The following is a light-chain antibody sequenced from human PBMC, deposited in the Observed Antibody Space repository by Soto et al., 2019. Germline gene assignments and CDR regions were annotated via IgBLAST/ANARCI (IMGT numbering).Light chain of an antibody. Sequence: QSALTQPASVSGSPGQSITISCTGTSSDIGAYNYVSWYQQHPGKAPKLMIYDVNIRPSGVSNRFSGSKSGNTASLTISGVQAEDEADYYCTLWTTSTTMIFGGGTKVTVL. CDR2: DVN. V-gene: IGLV2-14*03. CDR3: TLWTTSTTMI. CDR1: SSDIGAYNY. J-gene: IGLJ2*01.